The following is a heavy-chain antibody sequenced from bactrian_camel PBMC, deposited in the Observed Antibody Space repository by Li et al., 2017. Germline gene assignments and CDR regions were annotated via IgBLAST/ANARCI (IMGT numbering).Heavy chain of an antibody. CDR2: IRRDGDE. J-gene: IGHJ4*01. CDR1: GYISSKHC. D-gene: IGHD2*01. V-gene: IGHV3S53*01. Sequence: QLVESGGGSVQAGGSLRLSCTHSGYISSKHCMGWFRQAPGKAREGIAGIRRDGDEYYAGSVKGRFTISQDNAKSTLYLQMNILKPEDTANYTCAVVPYRERCIGAGDVFNWWGPGTQVTVS. CDR3: AVVPYRERCIGAGDVFNW.